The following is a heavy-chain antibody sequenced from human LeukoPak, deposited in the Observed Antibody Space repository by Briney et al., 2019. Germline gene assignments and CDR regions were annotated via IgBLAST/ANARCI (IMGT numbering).Heavy chain of an antibody. D-gene: IGHD3-10*01. Sequence: PGGSLRLSCAASGFTFGNYWMGWVRQAPGKGLEWVANIKKDGSEKNYVDSVKGRFTISRDNARNSLYLQMNSLRVEDTAVYYCARELWSGDYWGQGTLVTVSS. J-gene: IGHJ4*02. V-gene: IGHV3-7*01. CDR1: GFTFGNYW. CDR3: ARELWSGDY. CDR2: IKKDGSEK.